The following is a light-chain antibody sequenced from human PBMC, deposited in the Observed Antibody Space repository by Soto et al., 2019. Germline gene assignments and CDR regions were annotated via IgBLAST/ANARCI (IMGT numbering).Light chain of an antibody. J-gene: IGKJ2*01. CDR3: LHHNVYPPV. CDR1: QHITND. V-gene: IGKV1-17*01. CDR2: LAS. Sequence: DIQMTQSPSSLSASVGDTVTITCRASQHITNDCAWYQQKAGRAPKCLILLASRLQTGVPSRFSGSGSGTEFTLTISSLQPEDFATYYCLHHNVYPPVFGQGTKVEIK.